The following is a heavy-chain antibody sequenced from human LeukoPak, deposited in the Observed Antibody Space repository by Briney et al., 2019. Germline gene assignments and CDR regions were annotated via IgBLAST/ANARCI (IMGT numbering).Heavy chain of an antibody. V-gene: IGHV1-69*06. CDR3: ANRDYGDYERGFGY. D-gene: IGHD4-17*01. Sequence: ASVKVSCKTSGDTFSNYAFNWVRQAPGQGLEWMGGFIPMFGTANYAQKFQGRVMITADKSTSTAYMELTSLRSEDTAVYYCANRDYGDYERGFGYWGQGTLVTVSS. J-gene: IGHJ4*02. CDR2: FIPMFGTA. CDR1: GDTFSNYA.